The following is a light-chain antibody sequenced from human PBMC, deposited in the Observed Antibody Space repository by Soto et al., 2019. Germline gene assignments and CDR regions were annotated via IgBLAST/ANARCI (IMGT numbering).Light chain of an antibody. CDR2: EVT. V-gene: IGLV2-14*01. CDR1: SSDIGSYDY. CDR3: SSFTSTSTRL. Sequence: QSALTQPASVSGSPGQSITISCTGTSSDIGSYDYVSWYQQHPGKAPNLIIYEVTDRPSGVSSRFSGSKSGNTASLTISGLQAEDEADYYCSSFTSTSTRLFGSGTKV. J-gene: IGLJ1*01.